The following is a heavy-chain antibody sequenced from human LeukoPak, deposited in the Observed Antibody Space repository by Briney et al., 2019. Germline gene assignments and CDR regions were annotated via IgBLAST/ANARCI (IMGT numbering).Heavy chain of an antibody. D-gene: IGHD3/OR15-3a*01. J-gene: IGHJ4*02. V-gene: IGHV3-15*01. CDR3: TAGTGRSDFDY. Sequence: GGSLRLSCAASGFTFSNAWMSWVRQAPGRGLEWVGRIKRKGDDGTIDYAAPAKGRLSVSRDDSKNMLYLQMNSLKSEDTAVYYCTAGTGRSDFDYWGQGTLVTVSS. CDR2: IKRKGDDGTI. CDR1: GFTFSNAW.